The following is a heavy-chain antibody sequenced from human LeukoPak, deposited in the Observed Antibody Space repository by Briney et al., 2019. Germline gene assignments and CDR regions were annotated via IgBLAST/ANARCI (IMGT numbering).Heavy chain of an antibody. CDR3: ARESHATFDY. Sequence: GGSLRLSCAASGFTFDSYGMNWVRQAPGKGLEWVANMNQDGSEKYYVDSVKGRFTISRDNAKNSLYLQMNSPRAEDTAVYYCARESHATFDYWGQGTLVIVSS. CDR1: GFTFDSYG. V-gene: IGHV3-7*01. CDR2: MNQDGSEK. D-gene: IGHD1-26*01. J-gene: IGHJ4*02.